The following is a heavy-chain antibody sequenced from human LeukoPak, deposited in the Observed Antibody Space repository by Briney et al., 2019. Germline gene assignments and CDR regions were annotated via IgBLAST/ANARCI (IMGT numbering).Heavy chain of an antibody. V-gene: IGHV3-53*01. CDR2: IYSGGKT. CDR3: ARDLSYFDY. J-gene: IGHJ4*02. Sequence: GGSLRLSCAASGLIVGSNYISWVRQTPGKGLEWVSVIYSGGKTYYADSVKGRFTISRDDSKNTLYLQMNNVRAEDTAIYYCARDLSYFDYWGQGTLVTVSS. CDR1: GLIVGSNY. D-gene: IGHD2/OR15-2a*01.